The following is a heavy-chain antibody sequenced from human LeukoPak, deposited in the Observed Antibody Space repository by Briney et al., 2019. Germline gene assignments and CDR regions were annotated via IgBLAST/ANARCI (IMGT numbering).Heavy chain of an antibody. D-gene: IGHD3-3*01. CDR2: IYTSGST. CDR3: ATNSDDFWSGYYYYYYYMDV. J-gene: IGHJ6*03. V-gene: IGHV4-61*02. CDR1: GGSISSGSYY. Sequence: SETLSLTCTVSGGSISSGSYYWSWIRQPAGKGLEWIGRIYTSGSTNYNPSLKSRVTISVDTSKNQFSLKLSSVTAADTAVYYCATNSDDFWSGYYYYYYYMDVWGKGTTVTVPS.